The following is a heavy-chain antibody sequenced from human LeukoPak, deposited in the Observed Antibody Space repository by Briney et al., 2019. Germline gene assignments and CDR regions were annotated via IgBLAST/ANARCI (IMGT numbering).Heavy chain of an antibody. D-gene: IGHD3-22*01. V-gene: IGHV1-24*01. CDR3: ATEFSSGYHQSYFDY. J-gene: IGHJ4*02. CDR1: GYTLTELS. Sequence: GASVQVSCKVSGYTLTELSMHWVRQAPGKGREWMGGFDPEDGETIYAQKLQGRLTMTEDTSTDTAYMELSSLRSEDTAVYYCATEFSSGYHQSYFDYWGQGTLVTVSS. CDR2: FDPEDGET.